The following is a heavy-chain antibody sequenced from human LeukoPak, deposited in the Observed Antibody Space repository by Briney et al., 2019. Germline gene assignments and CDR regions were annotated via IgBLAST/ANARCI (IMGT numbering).Heavy chain of an antibody. V-gene: IGHV4-59*12. CDR1: GGSISSYY. CDR2: IYYSGIS. J-gene: IGHJ4*02. Sequence: PSETLSLTCTVSGGSISSYYWTWIRQSPGKGLEWIGYIYYSGISNYDPSLKSRVTISVDTSKNQVSLKLNSVTAADTAVYYCASWRSQGYYSYWGQGTLVTVSS. D-gene: IGHD3-10*01. CDR3: ASWRSQGYYSY.